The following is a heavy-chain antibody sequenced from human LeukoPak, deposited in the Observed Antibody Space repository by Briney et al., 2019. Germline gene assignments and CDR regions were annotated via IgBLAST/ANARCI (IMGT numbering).Heavy chain of an antibody. Sequence: GGSLRLSCAASGFTFSSYWMSWVRQAPGKGLEWVAVIWYDGSNKYYADSVKGRFTISRDNSKNTLYLQMKSLRAEATAVYYCAREDSEWLNYWGQGTLVTVSS. J-gene: IGHJ4*02. D-gene: IGHD6-19*01. V-gene: IGHV3-33*08. CDR2: IWYDGSNK. CDR3: AREDSEWLNY. CDR1: GFTFSSYW.